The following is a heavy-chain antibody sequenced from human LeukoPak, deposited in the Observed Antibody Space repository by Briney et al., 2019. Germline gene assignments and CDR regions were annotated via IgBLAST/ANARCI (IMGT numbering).Heavy chain of an antibody. V-gene: IGHV3-7*03. Sequence: GGSLRLSCAASGFTFSNYWMSWVRQAPGKGLEWVANIKQDGSYKNHADSVKGRFTISRDNAKNSLYLQMNSLRAEDTAVYYCAKALHPIAVAASIDYWGQGTLVTVSS. CDR3: AKALHPIAVAASIDY. J-gene: IGHJ4*02. D-gene: IGHD6-19*01. CDR1: GFTFSNYW. CDR2: IKQDGSYK.